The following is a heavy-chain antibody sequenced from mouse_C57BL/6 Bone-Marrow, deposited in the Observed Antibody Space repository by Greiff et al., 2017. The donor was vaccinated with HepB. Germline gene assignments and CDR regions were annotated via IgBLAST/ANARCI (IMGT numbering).Heavy chain of an antibody. CDR3: ARDRIYYDYFYWYFDV. CDR1: GFTFSDYY. J-gene: IGHJ1*03. CDR2: INYDGSST. V-gene: IGHV5-16*01. D-gene: IGHD2-4*01. Sequence: EVQVVESEGGLVQPGSSMKLSCTASGFTFSDYYMAWVRQVPEKGLEWVANINYDGSSTYYLDSLKSRFIISRDNAKNILYLQMSSLKSEDTATYYCARDRIYYDYFYWYFDVWGTGTTVTVSS.